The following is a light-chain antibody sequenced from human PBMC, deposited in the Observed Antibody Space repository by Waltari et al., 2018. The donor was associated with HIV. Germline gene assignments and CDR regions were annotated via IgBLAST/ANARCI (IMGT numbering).Light chain of an antibody. J-gene: IGKJ5*01. CDR1: QGISSY. V-gene: IGKV1-9*01. Sequence: DIQLTQSPSFLSASVGDRVTITCRASQGISSYLACYQQKPGKDPKLLIYAASTLQSGVPSRFSGSGSGTEFTLTISSLQPEDFATYYCQQLNSYAITFGQGTRLEIK. CDR2: AAS. CDR3: QQLNSYAIT.